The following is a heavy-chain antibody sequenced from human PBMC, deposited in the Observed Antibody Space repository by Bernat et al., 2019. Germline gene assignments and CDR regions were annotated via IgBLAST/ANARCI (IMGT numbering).Heavy chain of an antibody. Sequence: EVQLVESGGGLVQPGRSLRLSCAASGFTFDDYAMHWVRQAPGKGLEWVSGISWNSGSQDYADSVKGRFTISRDNAKNSLYLQMNSLRAEDTALYYCAKDLSGPGWEGILSAFDIWGQGTMVTVSS. J-gene: IGHJ3*02. V-gene: IGHV3-9*01. CDR2: ISWNSGSQ. CDR1: GFTFDDYA. D-gene: IGHD1-14*01. CDR3: AKDLSGPGWEGILSAFDI.